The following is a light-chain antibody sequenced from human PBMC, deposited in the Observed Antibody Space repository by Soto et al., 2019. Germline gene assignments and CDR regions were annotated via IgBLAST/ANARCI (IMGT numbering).Light chain of an antibody. CDR2: EVR. CDR3: SSYAGSNAYV. CDR1: SSDVGDYNS. V-gene: IGLV2-8*01. Sequence: QSVLPQPPYASGSPGQSVTISCTGTSSDVGDYNSVSWYQQYPGKAPKVIIYEVRKWPSGVPDRFSGSKSGNTASLTVSGLQAEDEADYYCSSYAGSNAYVFGTGTKVTVL. J-gene: IGLJ1*01.